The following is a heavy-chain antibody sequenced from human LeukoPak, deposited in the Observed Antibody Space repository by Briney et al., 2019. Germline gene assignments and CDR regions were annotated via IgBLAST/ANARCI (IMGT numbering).Heavy chain of an antibody. CDR1: GFTFSSYA. D-gene: IGHD3-3*01. CDR3: AKEPTSSGWFDP. V-gene: IGHV3-23*01. CDR2: ISGSGGRT. J-gene: IGHJ5*02. Sequence: GGSLRLSCTASGFTFSSYAMSWVRQAPGEGLEWVSAISGSGGRTYYTDYVKGRFTISRDNSKNTLYLQISSLRADDTAVYFCAKEPTSSGWFDPWGQGTLVTVSS.